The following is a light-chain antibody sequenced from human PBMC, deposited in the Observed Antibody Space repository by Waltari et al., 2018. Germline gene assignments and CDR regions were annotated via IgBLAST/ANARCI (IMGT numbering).Light chain of an antibody. CDR3: CSYAGSSTFVV. V-gene: IGLV2-23*02. Sequence: QPALTQPAPVSGSPGPPIPLSCPGSGMAVGFLNFVPWYQQHPDKAPKLMIYDVSKRPSGVSNRFSGSKSGNTASLTISGLQAEDEADYYCCSYAGSSTFVVFGGGTKLTVL. CDR1: GMAVGFLNF. CDR2: DVS. J-gene: IGLJ2*01.